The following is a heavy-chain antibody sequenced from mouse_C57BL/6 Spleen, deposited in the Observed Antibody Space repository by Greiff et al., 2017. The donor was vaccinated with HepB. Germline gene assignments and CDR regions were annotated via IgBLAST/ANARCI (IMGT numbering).Heavy chain of an antibody. J-gene: IGHJ4*01. CDR1: GFTFTDYY. CDR2: IRNKANGYTT. CDR3: ARLDFSYAMDY. Sequence: EVQGVESGGGLVQPGGSLSLSCAASGFTFTDYYMSWVRQPPGKALEWLGFIRNKANGYTTEYSASVKGRFTISRDNSQSILYLQMNALRAEDSATYFCARLDFSYAMDYWGQGTSVTVSS. V-gene: IGHV7-3*01.